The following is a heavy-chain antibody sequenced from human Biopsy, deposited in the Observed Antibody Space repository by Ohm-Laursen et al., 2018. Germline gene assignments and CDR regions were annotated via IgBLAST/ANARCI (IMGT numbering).Heavy chain of an antibody. Sequence: GSLRLSCAASGFSVSSYDMNWVRQAPGKGLEWISYISETSSHIYDADSVRGRFTVARDIAKNSLYLQLNILRVEDTAVYYCARDSSRRAREGGMDVWGQGTTVTVSS. CDR2: ISETSSHI. CDR1: GFSVSSYD. J-gene: IGHJ6*02. CDR3: ARDSSRRAREGGMDV. D-gene: IGHD6-6*01. V-gene: IGHV3-21*01.